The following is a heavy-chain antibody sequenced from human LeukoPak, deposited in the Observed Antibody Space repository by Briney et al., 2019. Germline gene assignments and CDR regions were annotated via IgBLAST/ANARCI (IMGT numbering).Heavy chain of an antibody. CDR1: GYTFTSYG. Sequence: RASVKVSCKASGYTFTSYGMSWVRQAPGQGLEWMGWISAYNGNTNYAQKLQGRVTMTIDTSTSTAYMELRSLRSVDTAVYYCARDRWLAFDYWGQGTLVTVSS. V-gene: IGHV1-18*01. CDR3: ARDRWLAFDY. CDR2: ISAYNGNT. D-gene: IGHD5-24*01. J-gene: IGHJ4*02.